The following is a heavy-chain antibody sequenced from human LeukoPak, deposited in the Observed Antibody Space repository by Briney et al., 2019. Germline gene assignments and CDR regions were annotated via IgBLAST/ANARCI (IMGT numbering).Heavy chain of an antibody. CDR1: RFTFSSYA. J-gene: IGHJ6*02. Sequence: GGSLRLSCAASRFTFSSYALSWVRQAPGKGLDWVSGISGSGGSTYYADSVKGRFTISRDNSRNTLYLQMNSLRAEDTALYYCARTSASSGFHFYSGMDVWGQGTTVTVSS. V-gene: IGHV3-23*01. CDR2: ISGSGGST. CDR3: ARTSASSGFHFYSGMDV. D-gene: IGHD6-6*01.